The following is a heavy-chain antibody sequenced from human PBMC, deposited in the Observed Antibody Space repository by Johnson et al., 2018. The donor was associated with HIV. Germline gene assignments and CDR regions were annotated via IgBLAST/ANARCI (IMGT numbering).Heavy chain of an antibody. J-gene: IGHJ3*02. D-gene: IGHD3-22*01. CDR2: IGTAGDT. CDR3: ARASGYYLSDAFDI. V-gene: IGHV3-13*01. CDR1: GFTFSSYD. Sequence: VQLVESGGGLVQHGGSLRLSCAASGFTFSSYDMHWVRQATGKGLEWVSAIGTAGDTYYPGSVKGRFTISRENAKNSLYLQMNSLRAGDTAVYYCARASGYYLSDAFDIWGQGTMVTVSS.